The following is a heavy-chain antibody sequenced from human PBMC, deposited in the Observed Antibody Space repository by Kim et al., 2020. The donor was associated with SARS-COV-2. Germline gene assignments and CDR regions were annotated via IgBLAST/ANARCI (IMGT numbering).Heavy chain of an antibody. Sequence: GGSLRLSCAASGFTFSSYSMNWVRQAPGKGLEWVSSISSSSSYIYYADSVKGRFTISRDNAKNSLYLQMNSLRAEDTAVYYCARDFFGRGTVDYWGQGTLVTVSS. J-gene: IGHJ4*02. V-gene: IGHV3-21*01. D-gene: IGHD2-15*01. CDR2: ISSSSSYI. CDR1: GFTFSSYS. CDR3: ARDFFGRGTVDY.